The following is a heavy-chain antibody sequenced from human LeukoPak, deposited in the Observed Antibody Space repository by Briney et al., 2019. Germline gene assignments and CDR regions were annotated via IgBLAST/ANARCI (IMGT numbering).Heavy chain of an antibody. D-gene: IGHD2/OR15-2a*01. CDR1: GGSISSDH. V-gene: IGHV4-59*01. CDR3: ARKNDFDI. J-gene: IGHJ3*02. CDR2: IFYSGRT. Sequence: SETPCLTCTVSGGSISSDHWNWICQPPGKGLEWIGCIFYSGRTYYNPSLKSRVTISVDMSKSQFSLRLTSVTAADTAVYYCARKNDFDIWGQGASVSASS.